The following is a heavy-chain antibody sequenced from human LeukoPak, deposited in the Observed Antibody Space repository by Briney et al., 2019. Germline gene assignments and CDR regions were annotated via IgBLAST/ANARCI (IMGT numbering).Heavy chain of an antibody. CDR3: ARVGAYCSSSSCFDY. J-gene: IGHJ4*02. CDR1: GYTFTSYG. V-gene: IGHV1-18*01. Sequence: ASVKLSCKTSGYTFTSYGISWVRQAPGQGLEWMGWISAYNGNTDYAQNLQDRVTMTTDTSTSTAYMELRSLRSDDTAVYYCARVGAYCSSSSCFDYWDQGTLVTVSS. CDR2: ISAYNGNT. D-gene: IGHD2-2*01.